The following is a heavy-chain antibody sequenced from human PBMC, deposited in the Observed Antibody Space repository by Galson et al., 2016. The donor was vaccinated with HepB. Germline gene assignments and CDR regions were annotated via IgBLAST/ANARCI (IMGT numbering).Heavy chain of an antibody. J-gene: IGHJ3*02. CDR3: TRTSGYYHYSGYYFDAFDI. D-gene: IGHD3-22*01. CDR2: IRSKAYGGTT. CDR1: GFTFGDYA. Sequence: SLRLSCAASGFTFGDYALSWFRQAPGKGLEYVGFIRSKAYGGTTEFAASVKGRFTISRDDSKSIAYLQMNSLKTEDTAVYYCTRTSGYYHYSGYYFDAFDIWGQGAMVTVSS. V-gene: IGHV3-49*03.